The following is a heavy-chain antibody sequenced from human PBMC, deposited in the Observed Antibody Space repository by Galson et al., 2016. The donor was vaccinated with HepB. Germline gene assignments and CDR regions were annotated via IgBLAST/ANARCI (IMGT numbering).Heavy chain of an antibody. J-gene: IGHJ6*02. D-gene: IGHD1-7*01. CDR3: AKDHTGSTVGWSDGMDV. Sequence: SLRLSCAASGFSFSTFAMSWVRQAPGKGLEWISGITGTGGGIYYADSVKGRFTISRDTSKNTLFLQLSSLRVEDTAVYYCAKDHTGSTVGWSDGMDVWGQGTRVTVSS. V-gene: IGHV3-23*01. CDR2: ITGTGGGI. CDR1: GFSFSTFA.